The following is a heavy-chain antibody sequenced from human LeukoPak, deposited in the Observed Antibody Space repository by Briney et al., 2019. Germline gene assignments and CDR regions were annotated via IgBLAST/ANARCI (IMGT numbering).Heavy chain of an antibody. Sequence: SETLSLTCTVSGGFISSSSYYWGWIRQPPGKGLEWIGNIYYSQSTYYNPSLKSRVTISVDTSKNQFSLKLSSVTAADTAVYYCARGLAYYDFWSGNYYYYYMDVWGKGTTVTVSS. D-gene: IGHD3-3*01. CDR3: ARGLAYYDFWSGNYYYYYMDV. J-gene: IGHJ6*03. V-gene: IGHV4-39*01. CDR1: GGFISSSSYY. CDR2: IYYSQST.